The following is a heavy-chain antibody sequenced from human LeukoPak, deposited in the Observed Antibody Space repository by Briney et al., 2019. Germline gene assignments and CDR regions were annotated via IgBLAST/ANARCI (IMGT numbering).Heavy chain of an antibody. J-gene: IGHJ4*02. CDR3: ARDCRVATMWGPYF. CDR2: IWYDGSNK. D-gene: IGHD5-12*01. CDR1: GFIFSSYG. V-gene: IGHV3-33*01. Sequence: PGGSLRLSCAASGFIFSSYGMHWVRQAPGKGLEWVAFIWYDGSNKYYADSVKGRFTISRDNSKNTLYLQVNSLSPDDTAVYYCARDCRVATMWGPYFWGQGTLVTVSS.